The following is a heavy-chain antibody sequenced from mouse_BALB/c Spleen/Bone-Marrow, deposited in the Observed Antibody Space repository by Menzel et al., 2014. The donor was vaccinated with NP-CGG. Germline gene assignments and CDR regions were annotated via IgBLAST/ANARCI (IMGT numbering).Heavy chain of an antibody. CDR3: TRVTTDWYFDV. J-gene: IGHJ1*01. Sequence: EVQLQQSGPELVKPGASVKISCKASGYSFTGYFMNWVMQSHGKSLEWIGRINPYNGDTFYSQKFKGKATLTVDKSSSTAHMELRSLASEGSAVYYCTRVTTDWYFDVWGAGTTVTVSS. CDR1: GYSFTGYF. V-gene: IGHV1-20*02. D-gene: IGHD1-1*01. CDR2: INPYNGDT.